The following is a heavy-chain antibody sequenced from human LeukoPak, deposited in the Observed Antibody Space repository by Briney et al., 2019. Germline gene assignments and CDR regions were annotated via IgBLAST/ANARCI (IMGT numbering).Heavy chain of an antibody. CDR1: GFTFSSYA. J-gene: IGHJ4*02. CDR3: AKDVTESYYYDSSGYL. D-gene: IGHD3-22*01. V-gene: IGHV3-23*01. Sequence: TGGSLRLSCAASGFTFSSYAMSWVRQAPGKGLGWVSAISGSGGSTYYADSVKGRFTISRDNSKNTLYLQMNSLRAEDTAVYYCAKDVTESYYYDSSGYLWGQGTLVTVSS. CDR2: ISGSGGST.